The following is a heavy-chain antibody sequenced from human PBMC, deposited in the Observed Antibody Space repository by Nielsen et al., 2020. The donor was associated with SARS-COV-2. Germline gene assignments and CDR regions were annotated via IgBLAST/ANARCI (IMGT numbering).Heavy chain of an antibody. J-gene: IGHJ6*02. CDR2: ISYDGSNK. CDR1: GFTFSSYG. Sequence: GESLKISCAASGFTFSSYGMHWVRQAPGKGLEWVAVISYDGSNKYYADSVKGRFTISRDNSKNTLYLQMNSLRAEDTAVYYCAKDSGYCSSTSCYHYYYYGMDVWGQGTTVTVSS. CDR3: AKDSGYCSSTSCYHYYYYGMDV. D-gene: IGHD2-2*01. V-gene: IGHV3-30*18.